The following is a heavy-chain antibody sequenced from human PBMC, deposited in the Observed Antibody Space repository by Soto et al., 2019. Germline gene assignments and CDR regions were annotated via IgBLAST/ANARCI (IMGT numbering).Heavy chain of an antibody. J-gene: IGHJ4*02. CDR1: CYTFSTHH. CDR2: ISAYNGNT. Sequence: GASVKVTCKASCYTFSTHHISWVRQAPGQGLEWMGWISAYNGNTNYAQKLQGRVTMTTDTSTSTAYMELRSLRSDDTAVYYCARGAPPELDWGQGTLVTVSS. D-gene: IGHD1-7*01. V-gene: IGHV1-18*01. CDR3: ARGAPPELD.